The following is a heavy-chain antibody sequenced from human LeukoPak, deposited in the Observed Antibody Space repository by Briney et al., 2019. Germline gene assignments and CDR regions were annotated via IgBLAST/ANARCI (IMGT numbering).Heavy chain of an antibody. V-gene: IGHV1-2*02. D-gene: IGHD2-2*01. CDR3: ARVSPEDIVVVPAAQGAFDI. CDR1: GYTFTGYY. CDR2: INPNSGGT. J-gene: IGHJ3*02. Sequence: GASVKVSCKASGYTFTGYYMHWVRQAPGQGLEWMGWINPNSGGTNYAQKFQGRVTMTRDTSISTAYMELSRLRSDDTAVYYCARVSPEDIVVVPAAQGAFDIWGQGTMVTVSS.